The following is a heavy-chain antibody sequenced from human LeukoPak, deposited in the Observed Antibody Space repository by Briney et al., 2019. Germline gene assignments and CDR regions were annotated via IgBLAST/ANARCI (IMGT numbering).Heavy chain of an antibody. CDR2: ISGNSGAT. CDR1: GFTFSSCE. V-gene: IGHV3-48*03. J-gene: IGHJ4*02. D-gene: IGHD3-22*01. Sequence: PGGSLSLSCAASGFTFSSCEMIWLRQAPGKGVEWVSVISGNSGATYYADSVKGRFTISRDNAKNSLYLQMNSLRAEDTAVYYCARDLKSYSYYYDSSGSPAWGQGTLVTVSS. CDR3: ARDLKSYSYYYDSSGSPA.